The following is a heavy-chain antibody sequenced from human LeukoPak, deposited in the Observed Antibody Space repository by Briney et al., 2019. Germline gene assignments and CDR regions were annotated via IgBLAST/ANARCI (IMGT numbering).Heavy chain of an antibody. CDR1: GFTFSSYD. CDR2: IGTAGAT. J-gene: IGHJ4*02. V-gene: IGHV3-13*01. CDR3: ARGRGYYFDY. D-gene: IGHD3-10*01. Sequence: GGSLRLSCAASGFTFSSYDMHWVRQATGKGLEWVSVIGTAGATFYPGSVEGRFTIFRENAKNSVYLQMNSLGAGDTAVYYCARGRGYYFDYWGQGILVTVSS.